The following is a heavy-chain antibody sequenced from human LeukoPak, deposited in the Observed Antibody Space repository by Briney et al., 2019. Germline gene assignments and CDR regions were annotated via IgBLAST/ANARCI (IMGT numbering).Heavy chain of an antibody. CDR2: ISWNRGNI. V-gene: IGHV3-9*01. CDR1: GFNFDDYA. D-gene: IGHD3-9*01. Sequence: AGGSLRLSCAASGFNFDDYAMDWVRQAPGKGLEWVSGISWNRGNIVYADSVKGRFTISRDSAKNSLFLQMNSLTPEDTALYYCVKDEVEKYYMLTDYFGAFDMWGQGTMVTVSA. CDR3: VKDEVEKYYMLTDYFGAFDM. J-gene: IGHJ3*02.